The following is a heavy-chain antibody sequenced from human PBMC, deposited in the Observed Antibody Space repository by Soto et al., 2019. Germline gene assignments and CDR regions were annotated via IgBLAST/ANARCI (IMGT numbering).Heavy chain of an antibody. J-gene: IGHJ6*02. CDR2: INPIVEIA. V-gene: IGHV1-69*02. CDR3: ARGGRTSTAYFGMDV. D-gene: IGHD3-16*01. Sequence: ASVKVSCKASGDTFRRYSITWVRQAPGQGVEWMGRINPIVEIARYAQKFQGRVTITVDKTTTTAHMELTSLRSEDTAVYYCARGGRTSTAYFGMDVWGQGTTFPV. CDR1: GDTFRRYS.